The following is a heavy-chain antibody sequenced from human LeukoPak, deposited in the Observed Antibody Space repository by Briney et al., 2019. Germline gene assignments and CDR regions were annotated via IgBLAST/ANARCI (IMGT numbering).Heavy chain of an antibody. Sequence: SETLSLTCTVSGGSISSSSYYWGWIRQPPGNGLEWIGTIYYSGSTYYNPSLKSRVSISVDTSKNQFSLKLNSVTAADTAVYYCARHDENYSPWNAFDIWGQGTMVTVSS. CDR2: IYYSGST. CDR3: ARHDENYSPWNAFDI. D-gene: IGHD1-7*01. V-gene: IGHV4-39*01. J-gene: IGHJ3*02. CDR1: GGSISSSSYY.